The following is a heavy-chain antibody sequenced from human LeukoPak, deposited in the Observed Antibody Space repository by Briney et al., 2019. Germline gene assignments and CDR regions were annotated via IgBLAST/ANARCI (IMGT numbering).Heavy chain of an antibody. CDR1: GYTFTSYG. CDR2: ISAYNGNT. J-gene: IGHJ3*02. D-gene: IGHD2-21*02. CDR3: ARVEVVVVTAILIHAFDI. V-gene: IGHV1-18*01. Sequence: ASVKVSCKASGYTFTSYGISWVRQAPGQGLEWMGWISAYNGNTNYAQKLQGRVTVTTDTSTSTAYMELRSLRSDDTAVYYCARVEVVVVTAILIHAFDIWGQGTMVTVSS.